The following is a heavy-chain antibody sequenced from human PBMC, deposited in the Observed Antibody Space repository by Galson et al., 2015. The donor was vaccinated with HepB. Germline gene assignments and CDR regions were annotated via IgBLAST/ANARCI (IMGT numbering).Heavy chain of an antibody. D-gene: IGHD2/OR15-2a*01. CDR2: ISGGVART. CDR3: AKGGNKSCFDY. Sequence: SLRLSCAASGLTFNDYAMSWVRQAPGKGLEWVSTISGGVARTFYADSVKGRFTISRDNSQNTVSLQMNSLRAEDTAIYYCAKGGNKSCFDYWGQGTLVTVSS. V-gene: IGHV3-23*01. CDR1: GLTFNDYA. J-gene: IGHJ4*02.